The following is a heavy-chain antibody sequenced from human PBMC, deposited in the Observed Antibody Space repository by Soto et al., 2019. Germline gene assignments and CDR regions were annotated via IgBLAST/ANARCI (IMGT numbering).Heavy chain of an antibody. D-gene: IGHD3-10*01. V-gene: IGHV3-66*01. Sequence: EVQLVESGGGLVQPGGSLRLSCAVSGFAVSGNYMNWVRQAPGKGLEWVSVTYSGGSTDFADSVKGRFTISRDSSKNTLYLQMNNLRAEDTAVYYCARLLLWFGEPFDFWGQGTLVTVSS. J-gene: IGHJ4*02. CDR1: GFAVSGNY. CDR3: ARLLLWFGEPFDF. CDR2: TYSGGST.